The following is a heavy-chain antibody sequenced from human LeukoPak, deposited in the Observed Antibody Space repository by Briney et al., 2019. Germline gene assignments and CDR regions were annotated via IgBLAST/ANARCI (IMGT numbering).Heavy chain of an antibody. CDR1: GFTFSACA. J-gene: IGHJ5*02. V-gene: IGHV3-23*01. CDR2: ISISGDVT. CDR3: TRPAGHDSAWYYH. Sequence: GGSLRLSCVTSGFTFSACALSWVRQAPGKGLEWVSVISISGDVTYYADSVKGRFTISRAPSENPLHLQINTLRADATALYFCTRPAGHDSAWYYHWGQGALVTVSS. D-gene: IGHD4-11*01.